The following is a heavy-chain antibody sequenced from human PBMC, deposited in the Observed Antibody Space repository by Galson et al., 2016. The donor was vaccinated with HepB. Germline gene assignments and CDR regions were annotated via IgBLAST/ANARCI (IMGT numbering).Heavy chain of an antibody. V-gene: IGHV4-61*02. Sequence: TLSLTCTVSGDSISSTSYYWSWIRQPAGKGLEWIGRMSTSGTTNYNPSLKSRVTISVDTYKNQFSLNLSSVTAADTAVYYCARDPPGIGNYFDYWGQGTLVSVSS. D-gene: IGHD1-26*01. CDR1: GDSISSTSYY. CDR3: ARDPPGIGNYFDY. CDR2: MSTSGTT. J-gene: IGHJ4*02.